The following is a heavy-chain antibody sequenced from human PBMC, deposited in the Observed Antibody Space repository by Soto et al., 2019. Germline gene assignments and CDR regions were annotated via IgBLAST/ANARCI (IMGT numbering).Heavy chain of an antibody. J-gene: IGHJ4*02. V-gene: IGHV3-23*01. D-gene: IGHD3-22*01. CDR2: ISGSGGST. CDR3: AKDLALPMIVVVRPFDY. CDR1: GFTFSSYA. Sequence: EVQLLESGGGLVQPGGSLRLSCAASGFTFSSYAMSWVRQAPGKGLEWVSAISGSGGSTYYADSVQGRFTISRDTSKNTLYLQMNGLRADVTVVYYCAKDLALPMIVVVRPFDYWGQGTLVTVSS.